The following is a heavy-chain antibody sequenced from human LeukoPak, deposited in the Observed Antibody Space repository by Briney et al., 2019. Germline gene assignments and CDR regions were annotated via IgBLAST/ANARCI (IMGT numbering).Heavy chain of an antibody. CDR3: AREKDNQGYFQQ. CDR2: IIPIFGRT. V-gene: IGHV1-69*06. Sequence: SVKISCKASGGTFTSYAISWVRQAPRQGLEWMGGIIPIFGRTNYAQKFHGRVTITSDKSTSTAYMELSSLRSEDRAVSFCAREKDNQGYFQQWGQGTLVTVP. J-gene: IGHJ1*01. D-gene: IGHD1-14*01. CDR1: GGTFTSYA.